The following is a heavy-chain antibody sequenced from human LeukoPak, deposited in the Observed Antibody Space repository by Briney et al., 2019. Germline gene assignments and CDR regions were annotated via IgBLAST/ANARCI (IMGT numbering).Heavy chain of an antibody. D-gene: IGHD6-19*01. CDR2: IIPIFGTA. Sequence: SVKVSCKASGGTFSSYAISWVRQAPGQGLEWMGGIIPIFGTANYAQKFQGRVTITADESTSTAYMELSSLRSEDTAVYYCARGVSVAGTTRRPYYYYMDVWGKGTTVTISS. CDR1: GGTFSSYA. V-gene: IGHV1-69*13. J-gene: IGHJ6*03. CDR3: ARGVSVAGTTRRPYYYYMDV.